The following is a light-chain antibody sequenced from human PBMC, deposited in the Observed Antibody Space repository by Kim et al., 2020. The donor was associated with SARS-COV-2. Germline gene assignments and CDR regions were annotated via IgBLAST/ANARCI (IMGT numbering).Light chain of an antibody. Sequence: GASVKRTCTLSSEHSSYAMAWHQQQQEKGPRYLMKLNSDGRHSKGDGSPDRFSGSSSGAERYLTISSLQSEDEADYYCQTWGTGVFGGGTQLTVL. CDR2: LNSDGRH. J-gene: IGLJ3*02. V-gene: IGLV4-69*01. CDR3: QTWGTGV. CDR1: SEHSSYA.